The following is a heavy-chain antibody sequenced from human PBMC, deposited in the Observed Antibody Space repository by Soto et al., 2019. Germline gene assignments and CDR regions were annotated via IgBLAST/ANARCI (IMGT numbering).Heavy chain of an antibody. CDR3: ARDKLPPVGSGSYGMDV. CDR2: IWYDGGNK. CDR1: GFTFSSYG. J-gene: IGHJ6*02. D-gene: IGHD3-10*01. Sequence: QVQLVESGGGVVQPGRSLRLSCAASGFTFSSYGMHWVRQAPGKGLEWVAVIWYDGGNKYYADSVKGRFTISRDNSKNTLYLQMNSLRAEDTAVYYCARDKLPPVGSGSYGMDVWGQGTTVTVSS. V-gene: IGHV3-33*01.